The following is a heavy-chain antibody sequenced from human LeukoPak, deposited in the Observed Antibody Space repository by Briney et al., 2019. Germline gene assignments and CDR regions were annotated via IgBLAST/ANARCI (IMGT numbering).Heavy chain of an antibody. V-gene: IGHV3-66*01. CDR3: ASSSGWYGYFDY. CDR1: GFTFSSYA. D-gene: IGHD6-19*01. Sequence: GGSLRLSCAASGFTFSSYAMHWVRQAPGKGLEWVSVIYSGGSTYYADSVKGRFTISRDNSKNTLYLQMNSLRAEDTAVYYCASSSGWYGYFDYWGQGTLVTVSS. J-gene: IGHJ4*02. CDR2: IYSGGST.